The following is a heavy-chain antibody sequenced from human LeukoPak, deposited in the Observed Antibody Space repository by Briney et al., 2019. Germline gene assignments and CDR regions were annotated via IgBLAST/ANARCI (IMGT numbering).Heavy chain of an antibody. J-gene: IGHJ4*01. V-gene: IGHV3-53*01. CDR2: VYRGGST. CDR3: ARGGYNTSYYFDC. Sequence: PGGPLRLSCAASGFTFSYNYMSWVRQAPGKGLEWVSIVYRGGSTYYADSVKGRFTISRDNSKNTLYLEMNSLRAEDTAIYYCARGGYNTSYYFDCWGQGTLVTVSS. D-gene: IGHD1-14*01. CDR1: GFTFSYNY.